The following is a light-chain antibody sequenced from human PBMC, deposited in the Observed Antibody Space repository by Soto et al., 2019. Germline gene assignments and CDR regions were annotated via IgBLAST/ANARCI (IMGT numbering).Light chain of an antibody. CDR2: DVS. CDR1: SSDVGGYNY. J-gene: IGLJ3*02. Sequence: QSALTQPASVSGSPGQSITISCTGTSSDVGGYNYVSWYQHYPGKAPKLMIYDVSNRPSGVSNRFSGSKSGNTASLTISGLRAEDEADYFCSSYTTGTTLVFGGGTKLTVL. V-gene: IGLV2-14*03. CDR3: SSYTTGTTLV.